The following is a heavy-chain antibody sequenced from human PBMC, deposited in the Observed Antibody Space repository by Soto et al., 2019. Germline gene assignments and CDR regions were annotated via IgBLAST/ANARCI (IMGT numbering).Heavy chain of an antibody. CDR3: GCLLGLGAFVPGSEY. CDR2: ITGSGGST. D-gene: IGHD1-26*01. CDR1: GFTFISCS. J-gene: IGHJ4*02. Sequence: WGSLRLSCAASGFTFISCSITFFRHSAFKWLEWVSAITGSGGSTFYADSVKGRFTISRDNSKNTLYLQMNSLRAEDTAVYYCGCLLGLGAFVPGSEYRGQGSLVNVS. V-gene: IGHV3-23*01.